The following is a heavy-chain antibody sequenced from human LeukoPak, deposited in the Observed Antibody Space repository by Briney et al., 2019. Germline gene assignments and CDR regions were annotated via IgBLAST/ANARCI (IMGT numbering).Heavy chain of an antibody. V-gene: IGHV5-51*01. CDR1: GYSFTSYW. Sequence: GESLKISCKGSGYSFTSYWIGWVRQMPGKGLEWMGIIYPGDSDTRYSPSFQGHVTISADKSISTAYLQWSSLKASDSAMYYCARHPKIMTTVTPIYGMDVWGQGTTVTVSS. J-gene: IGHJ6*02. CDR3: ARHPKIMTTVTPIYGMDV. D-gene: IGHD4-17*01. CDR2: IYPGDSDT.